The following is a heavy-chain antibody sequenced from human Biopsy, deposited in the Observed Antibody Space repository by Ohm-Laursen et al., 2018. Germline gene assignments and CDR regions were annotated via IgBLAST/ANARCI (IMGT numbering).Heavy chain of an antibody. D-gene: IGHD2-8*01. CDR3: ARDPLNGHKHFDY. CDR2: IYPNSGDT. J-gene: IGHJ4*02. CDR1: AAAFLGYY. Sequence: ASVPASCTPSAAAFLGYYLHWLRQAPGHRLEWPRSIYPNSGDTDFAQKFQGRVSMTRDTSVSTAYLELSSLRSDDTAIYYCARDPLNGHKHFDYWGQGSLVTVSS. V-gene: IGHV1-2*02.